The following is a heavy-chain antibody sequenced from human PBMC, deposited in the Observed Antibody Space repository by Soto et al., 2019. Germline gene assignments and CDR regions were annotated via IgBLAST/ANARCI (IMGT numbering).Heavy chain of an antibody. CDR2: IKQDGREK. V-gene: IGHV3-7*01. CDR3: ARDYDSSGYPRYYFDY. D-gene: IGHD3-22*01. Sequence: GGSLRLSCGASGFIFRNYWMIWVRQAQGKGLEWVANIKQDGREKYYADSVKGRFTISRDNSKNTLYLQMNSLRAEDTAVYYCARDYDSSGYPRYYFDYWGQGTLVTVSS. CDR1: GFIFRNYW. J-gene: IGHJ4*02.